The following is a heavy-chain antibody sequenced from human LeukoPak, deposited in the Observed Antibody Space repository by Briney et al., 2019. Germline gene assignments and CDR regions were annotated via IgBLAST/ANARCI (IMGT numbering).Heavy chain of an antibody. CDR2: ISWNSGSI. Sequence: GGSLRLSCAASGFTFDDYAMHWVRQAPGKGLEGVSGISWNSGSIGYADSVKGRFTISRDNAKNSLYLQMNSLRAEDTALYYCAKGYSGFDYLDYWGQGTLVTVSS. V-gene: IGHV3-9*01. CDR3: AKGYSGFDYLDY. CDR1: GFTFDDYA. J-gene: IGHJ4*02. D-gene: IGHD5-12*01.